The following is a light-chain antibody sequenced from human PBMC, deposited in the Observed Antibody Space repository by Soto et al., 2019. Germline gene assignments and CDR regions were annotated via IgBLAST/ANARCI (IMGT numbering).Light chain of an antibody. Sequence: QSALTQPASVSGSPGQSITISYTGTSSDVGGYNYVSWYQQHPDKAPKLMIYDVSNRPSGVSNRFSGSKSGNTASLTISGLQAEDEADYYCSSYTASSAPYVFGTGTKVTVL. CDR2: DVS. CDR3: SSYTASSAPYV. CDR1: SSDVGGYNY. V-gene: IGLV2-14*01. J-gene: IGLJ1*01.